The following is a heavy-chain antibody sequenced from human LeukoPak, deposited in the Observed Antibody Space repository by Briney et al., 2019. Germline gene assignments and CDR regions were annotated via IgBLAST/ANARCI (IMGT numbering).Heavy chain of an antibody. V-gene: IGHV3-53*04. Sequence: GGSLRLSCAASGFTVDSNYMSWVRQAPGKGLEWVSAIYSGGSTYYADSVKGRFTISRHNSQNTLYLQMNSLRPEDTAVYYCARELMQSSGYRTSDYWGQGTLVTVSP. CDR2: IYSGGST. D-gene: IGHD6-19*01. CDR1: GFTVDSNY. CDR3: ARELMQSSGYRTSDY. J-gene: IGHJ4*02.